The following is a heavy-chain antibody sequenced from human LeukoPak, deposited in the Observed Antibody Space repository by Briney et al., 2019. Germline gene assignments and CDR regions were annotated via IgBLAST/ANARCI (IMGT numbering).Heavy chain of an antibody. Sequence: GGSLRLSCAASGFTVSSNYMSWVRQAPGKGLEWVSVIYSGGSTYYAVSVKGIFNIYRDNSKNTLYLQMNSVRAEDTAVYYCARDSSSMVGAFDYWGQGTLVTVSS. CDR3: ARDSSSMVGAFDY. CDR2: IYSGGST. J-gene: IGHJ4*02. V-gene: IGHV3-66*01. D-gene: IGHD3-10*01. CDR1: GFTVSSNY.